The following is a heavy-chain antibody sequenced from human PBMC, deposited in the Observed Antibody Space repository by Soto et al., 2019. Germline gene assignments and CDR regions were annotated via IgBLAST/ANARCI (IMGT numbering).Heavy chain of an antibody. CDR3: SRGGDAYKAGNY. D-gene: IGHD1-1*01. CDR2: IHHSGSI. Sequence: SETLSLTCAVYGGSLSGYYWTWIRRPPGKGLEWIGEIHHSGSINYNSSLKSRVTISADTSKNQFFLKLSSVTAADTAVYYCSRGGDAYKAGNYWGQGTLVTVS. V-gene: IGHV4-34*01. J-gene: IGHJ4*02. CDR1: GGSLSGYY.